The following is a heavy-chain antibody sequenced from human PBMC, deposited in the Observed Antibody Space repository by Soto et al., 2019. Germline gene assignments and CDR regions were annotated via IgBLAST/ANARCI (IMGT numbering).Heavy chain of an antibody. CDR2: IYYSGST. D-gene: IGHD3-10*01. CDR3: ASVNYSGSGGYSKGFDY. J-gene: IGHJ4*02. Sequence: QVQLQESGPGLVKPSQTLSLTCTVSGGSISSGGYYWSWIRQHPGKGLEWIGNIYYSGSTYYNPSLKSRVSVSVDTSKNQFSLKLSSVTAADTAVYYCASVNYSGSGGYSKGFDYWGQGTLVTVSS. V-gene: IGHV4-31*03. CDR1: GGSISSGGYY.